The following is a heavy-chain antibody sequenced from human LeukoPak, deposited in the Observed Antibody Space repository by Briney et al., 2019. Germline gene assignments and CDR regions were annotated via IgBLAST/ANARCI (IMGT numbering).Heavy chain of an antibody. J-gene: IGHJ4*02. V-gene: IGHV3-23*01. CDR2: ISGSGGST. CDR1: GFTFSTYE. D-gene: IGHD5-12*01. Sequence: PGGSLRLSYAASGFTFSTYEMNWSRQAPGKGLEWVSAISGSGGSTYYADSVKGRFTISRDNSKNTLYLQMNSLRAEDTAVYYCAKDSSGYDFPSSPDYWGQGTLVTVSS. CDR3: AKDSSGYDFPSSPDY.